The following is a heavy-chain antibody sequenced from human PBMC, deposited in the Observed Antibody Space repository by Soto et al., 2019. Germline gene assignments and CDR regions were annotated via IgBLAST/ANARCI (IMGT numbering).Heavy chain of an antibody. Sequence: EVQLVESGGGLVQPGGSLRLSCAASGFTFSSYDMHWVRQATGKGLEWVSAIGTAGDTYYPGSVKGRFTISRENAKNSLYLHMHSLRAGETAVYYCARGLGQQLFDYWGQGTLVTVSS. J-gene: IGHJ4*02. CDR3: ARGLGQQLFDY. CDR2: IGTAGDT. D-gene: IGHD6-13*01. V-gene: IGHV3-13*04. CDR1: GFTFSSYD.